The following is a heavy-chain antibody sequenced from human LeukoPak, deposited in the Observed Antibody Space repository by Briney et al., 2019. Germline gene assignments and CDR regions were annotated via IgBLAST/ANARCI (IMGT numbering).Heavy chain of an antibody. CDR2: IRYDGNNK. D-gene: IGHD1-26*01. Sequence: GGSLRLFCAASGFTFKNYAMHWVRQAPGKGLDWVAFIRYDGNNKFYADSVKGRFTISRDNSKNTLYLQMNNLRPEDTAVYYCARTRNSGSYPGWFDPWGQGTLVTVSS. CDR3: ARTRNSGSYPGWFDP. CDR1: GFTFKNYA. V-gene: IGHV3-30*02. J-gene: IGHJ5*02.